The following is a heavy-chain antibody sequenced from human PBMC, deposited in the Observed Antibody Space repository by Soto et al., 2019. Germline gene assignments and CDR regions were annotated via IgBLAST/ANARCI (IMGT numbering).Heavy chain of an antibody. Sequence: EVKLVESGGGLVQPGRSLRLSCAASGFTSNDYAMHWVRQAPGKGLEWVSGIYYNSDRIDYGDSVKGRFATSRDNAKHSLYLQMNSLRPEDTAVYYCVKDVLPGGADYWGPGTLVTVSS. CDR3: VKDVLPGGADY. CDR1: GFTSNDYA. CDR2: IYYNSDRI. V-gene: IGHV3-9*02. J-gene: IGHJ4*02. D-gene: IGHD3-16*01.